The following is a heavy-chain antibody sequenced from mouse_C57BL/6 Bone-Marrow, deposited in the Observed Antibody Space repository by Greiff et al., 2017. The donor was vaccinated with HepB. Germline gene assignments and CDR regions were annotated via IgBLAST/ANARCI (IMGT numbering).Heavy chain of an antibody. D-gene: IGHD2-2*01. V-gene: IGHV2-2*01. J-gene: IGHJ3*01. Sequence: VQLQQSGPGLVQPSQSLSITCTVSGFSFTSYGVHWVRQSPGKGLEWLGVIWSGGSKDYNAAFISRLSISKDNSKSQVFFKMNSLQADDTAIYYCARRGLRQGSWFAYWGQGTLVTVSA. CDR2: IWSGGSK. CDR3: ARRGLRQGSWFAY. CDR1: GFSFTSYG.